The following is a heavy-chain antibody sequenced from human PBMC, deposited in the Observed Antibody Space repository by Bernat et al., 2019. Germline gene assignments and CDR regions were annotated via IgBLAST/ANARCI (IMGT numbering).Heavy chain of an antibody. CDR1: GGSLSGYY. J-gene: IGHJ5*02. CDR3: ARFYGSGSST. D-gene: IGHD3-10*01. Sequence: QVQLQQWGAGLLKPSETLSLTCAVYGGSLSGYYWSWIRQSPGKGLEWIGEITHSGSTNYNPSLKSRVTISVDTSKNQFSLKLRSVTAADTGVYYCARFYGSGSSTWGQGTLVTVSS. V-gene: IGHV4-34*01. CDR2: ITHSGST.